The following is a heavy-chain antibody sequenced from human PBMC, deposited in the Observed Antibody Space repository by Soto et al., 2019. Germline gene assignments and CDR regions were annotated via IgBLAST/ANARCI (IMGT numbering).Heavy chain of an antibody. J-gene: IGHJ5*02. V-gene: IGHV1-18*04. Sequence: ASVKVSCKASASTFTGYTINWVRQAPGQGLEWMGWISTFNGNTKYAGNFEGRVTMTTNTSTTTAYMELTSLTFDDTAVYFCARGTVTSGRWFGHWGQGTLVTVYS. CDR3: ARGTVTSGRWFGH. CDR2: ISTFNGNT. D-gene: IGHD4-17*01. CDR1: ASTFTGYT.